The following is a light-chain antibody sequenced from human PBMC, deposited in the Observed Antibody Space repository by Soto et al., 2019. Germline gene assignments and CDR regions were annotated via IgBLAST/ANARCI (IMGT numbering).Light chain of an antibody. J-gene: IGKJ1*01. CDR3: MQSLQTPWT. CDR2: MAS. Sequence: DIVMTQSPLSLPVTPGESASISCRSSQSLLYSNGFNCLDWYLQKPGQSPQLLIYMASYRASGVPDRFSGSGSGTDFTLEISRLEAEDVGVYYCMQSLQTPWTFGQGTKVEIK. CDR1: QSLLYSNGFNC. V-gene: IGKV2-28*01.